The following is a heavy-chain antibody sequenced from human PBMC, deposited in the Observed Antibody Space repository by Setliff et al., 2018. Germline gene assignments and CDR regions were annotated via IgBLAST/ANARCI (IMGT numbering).Heavy chain of an antibody. CDR2: INHSGHT. Sequence: PSETLSLTCAVYGDSFSDYYWSWIRQPPGQGLEWIEEINHSGHTNYSPSLRSRVTMSVDTSKNQFSLKLSSVTAADTAVYYCARQQGYDSGHPGPHYYHYYMDVWGKGTTVTVSS. CDR1: GDSFSDYY. J-gene: IGHJ6*03. D-gene: IGHD6-25*01. V-gene: IGHV4-34*01. CDR3: ARQQGYDSGHPGPHYYHYYMDV.